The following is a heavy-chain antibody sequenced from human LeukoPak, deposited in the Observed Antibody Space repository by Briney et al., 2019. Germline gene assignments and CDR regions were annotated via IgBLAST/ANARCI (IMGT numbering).Heavy chain of an antibody. D-gene: IGHD4-23*01. Sequence: PGGSLRLSCAASGFTVSSNYMSWVRQAPGKGLEWVSVIYSGGNTYYADSVKGRFTISRDNSKNTLYLQMNSLRAEDTAVYYCAKTRLQGYGGNPDAFDIWGQGTMVTVSS. J-gene: IGHJ3*02. CDR3: AKTRLQGYGGNPDAFDI. CDR2: IYSGGNT. V-gene: IGHV3-53*01. CDR1: GFTVSSNY.